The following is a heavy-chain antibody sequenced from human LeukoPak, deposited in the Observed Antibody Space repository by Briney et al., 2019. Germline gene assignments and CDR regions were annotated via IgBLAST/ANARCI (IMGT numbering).Heavy chain of an antibody. Sequence: GGSLRLSCAASGLTFSDYYMRWIRQAPGKGLEWLLYISSSGTTIFYADSVKGRFTISRDNAKNSLYLQMNSLRAEDTAVYYCVRVSGSSGWYGGDFDYWGQGTLVTVSS. CDR1: GLTFSDYY. J-gene: IGHJ4*02. D-gene: IGHD6-19*01. CDR3: VRVSGSSGWYGGDFDY. V-gene: IGHV3-11*01. CDR2: ISSSGTTI.